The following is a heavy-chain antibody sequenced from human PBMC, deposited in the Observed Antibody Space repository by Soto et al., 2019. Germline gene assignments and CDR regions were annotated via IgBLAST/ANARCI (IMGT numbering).Heavy chain of an antibody. CDR3: AWGKGWLRFTSPSH. CDR2: INHDASEK. CDR1: GFNFNDAY. J-gene: IGHJ4*02. D-gene: IGHD5-12*01. V-gene: IGHV3-7*03. Sequence: EVQLVESGGGLVQPGGSLRLSCAASGFNFNDAYMTWVRLPPGEGLEWVASINHDASEKNFVDSVRGRFPISRDNTERSLFLQMNSLRAEDTAVYYCAWGKGWLRFTSPSHWGQGTLVTVSS.